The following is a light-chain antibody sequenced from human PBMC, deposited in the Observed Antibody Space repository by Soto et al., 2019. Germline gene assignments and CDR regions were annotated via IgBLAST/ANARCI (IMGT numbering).Light chain of an antibody. J-gene: IGKJ1*01. Sequence: DIVLTQSPLSLSVTTGQPASISCKSSHSLLHSDGKTYVYWYLQKPRQPPQLLIYEVSSRFSGVQDRFSGSGSGTDFTLKISRVEDEDVGVYYYMQSIQLPPTFGQGTKVDIK. V-gene: IGKV2D-29*01. CDR1: HSLLHSDGKTY. CDR2: EVS. CDR3: MQSIQLPPT.